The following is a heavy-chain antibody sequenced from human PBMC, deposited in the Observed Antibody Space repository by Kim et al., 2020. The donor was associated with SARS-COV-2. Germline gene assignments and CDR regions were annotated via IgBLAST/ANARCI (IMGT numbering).Heavy chain of an antibody. D-gene: IGHD3-16*01. J-gene: IGHJ6*02. CDR1: GGTFSSYA. Sequence: SVKVSCKASGGTFSSYAISWVRQAPGQGLEWMGGIIPIFGTANYAQKFQGRVTITADESTSTAYMELSSLRSEDTAVYYCATSGDGGLIALWGMDTGYGMDVWGQGTTVTVSS. CDR3: ATSGDGGLIALWGMDTGYGMDV. CDR2: IIPIFGTA. V-gene: IGHV1-69*13.